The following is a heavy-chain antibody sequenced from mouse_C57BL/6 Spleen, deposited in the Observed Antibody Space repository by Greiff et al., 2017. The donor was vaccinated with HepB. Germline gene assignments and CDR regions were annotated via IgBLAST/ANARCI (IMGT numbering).Heavy chain of an antibody. CDR1: GYTFTSYW. D-gene: IGHD1-1*01. Sequence: VQLQQSGAELVMPGASVKLSCKASGYTFTSYWMHWVKQRPGQGLEWIGEIDPSDSYTNYNQKFKGKSTLTVDKSSSTAYMQRSSLTSEDSAVYYCARRTSYYYGSSYEEYWGQGTTLTVSS. CDR2: IDPSDSYT. CDR3: ARRTSYYYGSSYEEY. V-gene: IGHV1-69*01. J-gene: IGHJ2*01.